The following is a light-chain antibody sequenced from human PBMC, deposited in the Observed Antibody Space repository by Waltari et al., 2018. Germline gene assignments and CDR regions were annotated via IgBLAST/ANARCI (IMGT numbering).Light chain of an antibody. V-gene: IGLV1-47*01. J-gene: IGLJ3*02. CDR2: KND. CDR1: TPNIGSRL. Sequence: QSVLTQAPSESGTPGQTVNISCSGRTPNIGSRLVYWYKQVAGGAPKPLIYKNDRRPSGVPDRFSGSKSDTSASLAITGLQAEDEADYYCQTYDNSLSGWVFGGGTKLTVL. CDR3: QTYDNSLSGWV.